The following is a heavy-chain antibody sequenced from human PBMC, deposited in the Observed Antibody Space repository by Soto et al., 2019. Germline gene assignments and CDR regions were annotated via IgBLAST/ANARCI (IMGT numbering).Heavy chain of an antibody. Sequence: EVQFLESGGGLVQPGGSLRLSCAASGFSFDDYAMTWVRQAAGKGLEWVSAISGSGDNTYYADSVKGRFTISRDNSKNTLYLQLNSLRAEDTAVYYCAKGYYSGYDLAYFDYWGQGTLVTVSS. CDR1: GFSFDDYA. V-gene: IGHV3-23*01. CDR2: ISGSGDNT. J-gene: IGHJ4*02. CDR3: AKGYYSGYDLAYFDY. D-gene: IGHD5-12*01.